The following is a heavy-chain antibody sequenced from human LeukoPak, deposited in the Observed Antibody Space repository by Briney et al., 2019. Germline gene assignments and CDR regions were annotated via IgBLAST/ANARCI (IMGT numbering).Heavy chain of an antibody. V-gene: IGHV3-23*01. CDR2: LSGGGGVA. Sequence: GGSLRLSCAASGFTFSSYVMTWVRQPPGKGLEWVSSLSGGGGVAYYADSVKGRFTISRDNSKNTLYLQMNSLRAEDTAVYYCAKGGEVVSATRVDYWGQGTLVSVSS. CDR1: GFTFSSYV. J-gene: IGHJ4*02. CDR3: AKGGEVVSATRVDY. D-gene: IGHD2-15*01.